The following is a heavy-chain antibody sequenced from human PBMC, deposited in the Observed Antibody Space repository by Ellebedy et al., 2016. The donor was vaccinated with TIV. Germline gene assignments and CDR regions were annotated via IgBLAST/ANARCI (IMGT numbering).Heavy chain of an antibody. CDR2: ITSSGAYI. V-gene: IGHV3-21*01. D-gene: IGHD2-15*01. CDR3: AREGCSGGSCYSYWLDP. Sequence: GESLKISCAATGFTFSSYAMSWVRQAPGKGLEWVSSITSSGAYIYYADSLKGRFTISRDNAKNSVYLQMNSLSAEDTAVYYCAREGCSGGSCYSYWLDPWGQGTLVTVSS. CDR1: GFTFSSYA. J-gene: IGHJ5*02.